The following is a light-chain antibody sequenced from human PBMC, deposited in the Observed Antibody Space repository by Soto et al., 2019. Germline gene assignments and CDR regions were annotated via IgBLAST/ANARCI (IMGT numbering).Light chain of an antibody. CDR3: QQYRMSPNT. Sequence: FVVTQSPDTLSLSPGETATLSCRASQSVSSSVAWYQHKPGQSPRLVVYGASTRATGIPDRFSGSGSGTDFSLTIRGLKPEDFAVYYCQQYRMSPNTFGQGTKVDIK. V-gene: IGKV3-20*01. CDR2: GAS. CDR1: QSVSSS. J-gene: IGKJ1*01.